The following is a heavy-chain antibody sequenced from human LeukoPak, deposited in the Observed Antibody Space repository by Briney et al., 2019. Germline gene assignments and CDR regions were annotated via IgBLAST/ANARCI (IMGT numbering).Heavy chain of an antibody. CDR1: GGSISSYY. CDR2: IYYSGST. D-gene: IGHD6-13*01. V-gene: IGHV4-59*08. J-gene: IGHJ4*02. CDR3: ARAIAAAGRIFDY. Sequence: SETLSLTCTVSGGSISSYYWSWIRQPPGKGLEWIGYIYYSGSTNYNPSLKSRVTISVDTSKNQFSLKLSSVTAADTAVYYCARAIAAAGRIFDYWGQGTLVTVSS.